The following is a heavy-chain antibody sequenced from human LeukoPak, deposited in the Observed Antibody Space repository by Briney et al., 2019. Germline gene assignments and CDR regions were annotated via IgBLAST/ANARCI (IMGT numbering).Heavy chain of an antibody. CDR3: ARNSGSYYIDY. CDR2: INPNSGGT. V-gene: IGHV1-2*02. Sequence: ASVKVSCKASGYTFTDYYIHWVRQAPGQGLEWMGWINPNSGGTNYAQKFQGRVTMTRDTSISTAYMELSRLRSDDTAVYYCARNSGSYYIDYWGQGTLVTVSS. D-gene: IGHD1-26*01. J-gene: IGHJ4*02. CDR1: GYTFTDYY.